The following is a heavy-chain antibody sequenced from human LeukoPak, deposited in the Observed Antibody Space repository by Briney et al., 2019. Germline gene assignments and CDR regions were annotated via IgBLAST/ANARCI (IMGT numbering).Heavy chain of an antibody. V-gene: IGHV3-21*01. CDR3: ARGGKLEPTAMAS. CDR2: ISSRSSYI. CDR1: GFTFSSYS. J-gene: IGHJ5*02. D-gene: IGHD5-18*01. Sequence: GGSLRLSCAASGFTFSSYSMNWVRQAPGKGLEWVSSISSRSSYIYYADSVKGRFTISRDNAKNMLYLQINSLSVEDTAIYYCARGGKLEPTAMASWGQGSLVVVSS.